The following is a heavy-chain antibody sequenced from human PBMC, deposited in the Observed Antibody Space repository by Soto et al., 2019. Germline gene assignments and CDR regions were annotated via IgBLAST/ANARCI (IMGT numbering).Heavy chain of an antibody. V-gene: IGHV3-11*01. CDR2: ISSRGSSI. D-gene: IGHD1-1*01. J-gene: IGHJ4*02. CDR3: ATAGNYRFDN. CDR1: GFTFSDYY. Sequence: GGSLRLSCAVSGFTFSDYYMSWIRQAPGKGLEWVSYISSRGSSIYYADSVKGRFTISRDNAKNSLYLQMNGLRAEDTAVYYCATAGNYRFDNWGLGTLVTSPQ.